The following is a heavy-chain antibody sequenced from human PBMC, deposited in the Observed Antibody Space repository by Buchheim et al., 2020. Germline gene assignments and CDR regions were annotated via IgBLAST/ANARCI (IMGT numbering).Heavy chain of an antibody. CDR3: ARGDYVWGSYLKFDY. D-gene: IGHD3-16*02. J-gene: IGHJ4*02. CDR2: INHSGST. CDR1: GGSFSGYY. V-gene: IGHV4-34*01. Sequence: QVQLHQWGAGLLKPSETLSLTCAVSGGSFSGYYWTWIRQPPGKGLEWIGEINHSGSTNYNPSLKSRVIISVDTFKNQFSLKLSSVTAADTAVYYCARGDYVWGSYLKFDYWGQGTL.